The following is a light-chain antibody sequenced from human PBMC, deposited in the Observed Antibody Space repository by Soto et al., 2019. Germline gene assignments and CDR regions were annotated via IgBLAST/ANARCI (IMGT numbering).Light chain of an antibody. CDR1: QAVSTW. CDR2: AAS. J-gene: IGKJ4*01. Sequence: DIQMTQSPSFVSASVGDRLTITCRASQAVSTWLAWYQQKPGDARKLLIYAASTLQSGVPSRFSRSGSGTDFTLTIGSLQPEDFATYYCQQSNSFPRTFGGGTKLDIK. CDR3: QQSNSFPRT. V-gene: IGKV1-12*01.